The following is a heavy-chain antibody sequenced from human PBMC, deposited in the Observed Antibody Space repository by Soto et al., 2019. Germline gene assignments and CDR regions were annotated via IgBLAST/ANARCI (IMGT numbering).Heavy chain of an antibody. CDR2: IYSGGST. D-gene: IGHD2-2*02. J-gene: IGHJ6*03. V-gene: IGHV3-53*04. CDR1: GFTVSSNY. CDR3: AREVGYCSSTSCDKVSPRYYYYYMDV. Sequence: EVQLVESGGGLVQPGGSLRLSCAASGFTVSSNYMSWVRQAPGKGLEWVSVIYSGGSTYYADSVKGRFTISRHNSKNTLYLQMNSLRAEDTAVYYCAREVGYCSSTSCDKVSPRYYYYYMDVWGKGTTVTVSS.